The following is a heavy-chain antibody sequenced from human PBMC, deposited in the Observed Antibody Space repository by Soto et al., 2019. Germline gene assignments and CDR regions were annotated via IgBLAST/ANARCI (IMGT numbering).Heavy chain of an antibody. CDR2: SGGST. CDR3: ARATNYYYYYYMDV. J-gene: IGHJ6*03. Sequence: SGGSTYYADSVKGRFTISRDNAKNTVYLQMNSLRAEDTAVYYCARATNYYYYYYMDVWGKGTTVTVSS. V-gene: IGHV3-23*01.